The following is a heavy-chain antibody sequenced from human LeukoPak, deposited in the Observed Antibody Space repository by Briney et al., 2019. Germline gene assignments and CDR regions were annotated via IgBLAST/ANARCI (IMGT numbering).Heavy chain of an antibody. CDR3: ARGFNRGFDP. D-gene: IGHD1-14*01. Sequence: GGSLRLSCVASGFTLSSHNINWVRQAPGKGLEWVSVIYTGGSTYYADSVKGRFTIPRDNSKNTLYLQVNSLRVEDTAVYYCARGFNRGFDPWGQGTLVTVSS. J-gene: IGHJ5*02. V-gene: IGHV3-53*01. CDR2: IYTGGST. CDR1: GFTLSSHN.